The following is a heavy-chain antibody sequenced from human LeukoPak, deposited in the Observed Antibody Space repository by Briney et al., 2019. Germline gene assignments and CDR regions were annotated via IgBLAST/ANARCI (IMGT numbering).Heavy chain of an antibody. CDR1: GFTFSSYA. V-gene: IGHV4-31*02. D-gene: IGHD2-15*01. Sequence: LRLSCAASGFTFSSYAMSWIRQHPGKGLEWIGYIYYSGSTYYNPSLKSRVTISVDTSKNQFSLKLSSVTAADTAVYYCAGQGHCSGGSCYFDYWGQGALVTVSS. J-gene: IGHJ4*02. CDR2: IYYSGST. CDR3: AGQGHCSGGSCYFDY.